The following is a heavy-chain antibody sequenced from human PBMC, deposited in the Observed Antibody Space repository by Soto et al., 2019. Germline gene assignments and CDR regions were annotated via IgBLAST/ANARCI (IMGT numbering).Heavy chain of an antibody. Sequence: GGSLRLSCAASGFTFRSFTMNWVSQAPGKGLEWVSTISSNSAYIYYTDALRGRFTISRDNAKNSLHLQMNSLRAEDTAVYYCTRDASRDSSARGWFDPWGPGTLVTVSS. V-gene: IGHV3-21*01. CDR3: TRDASRDSSARGWFDP. J-gene: IGHJ5*02. CDR1: GFTFRSFT. D-gene: IGHD6-13*01. CDR2: ISSNSAYI.